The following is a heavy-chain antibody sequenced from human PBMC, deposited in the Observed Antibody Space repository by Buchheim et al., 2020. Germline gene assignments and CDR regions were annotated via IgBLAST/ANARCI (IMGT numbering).Heavy chain of an antibody. J-gene: IGHJ6*02. CDR3: AKGDYYGMDV. Sequence: QVQLVESGGGVVQPGRSLRLSCAASGFTFSSYGMHWVRQAPGKGLEWVAVISYDGSNKYYAASVKGRFTISRDNSKNTLYLKMNSLRAEDTAVYYCAKGDYYGMDVWGQGTT. CDR2: ISYDGSNK. V-gene: IGHV3-30*18. CDR1: GFTFSSYG.